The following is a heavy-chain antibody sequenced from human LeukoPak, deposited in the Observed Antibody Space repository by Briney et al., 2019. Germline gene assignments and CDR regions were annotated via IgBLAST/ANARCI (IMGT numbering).Heavy chain of an antibody. V-gene: IGHV3-30*04. CDR2: ISSDVSHR. D-gene: IGHD3-10*01. Sequence: GGSLRLSCAASGFTFSKYAFHWVRQAPGKGLEWVAAISSDVSHRYYIDSVKGRFTISRDNSKNTLSLQMSSLRAEDTAVYYCARAPGPPNYFGYWGQGTLVTVSS. CDR1: GFTFSKYA. CDR3: ARAPGPPNYFGY. J-gene: IGHJ4*02.